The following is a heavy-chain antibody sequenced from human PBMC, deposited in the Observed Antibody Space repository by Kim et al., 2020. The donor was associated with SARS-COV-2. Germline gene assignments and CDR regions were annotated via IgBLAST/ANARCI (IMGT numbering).Heavy chain of an antibody. V-gene: IGHV1-8*01. CDR2: T. J-gene: IGHJ5*02. D-gene: IGHD6-19*01. CDR3: ARSPYGSGQFDP. Sequence: TGYAQKFQGRGTLTRDTSIGTAYMELNSLTSGDPAVYYCARSPYGSGQFDPWGQGTLVTVSS.